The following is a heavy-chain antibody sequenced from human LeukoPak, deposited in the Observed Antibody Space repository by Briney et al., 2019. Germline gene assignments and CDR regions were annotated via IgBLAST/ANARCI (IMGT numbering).Heavy chain of an antibody. CDR2: IYYSGSA. J-gene: IGHJ3*02. V-gene: IGHV4-28*01. CDR3: ARNQAVASNHGAMDI. Sequence: SDTLSLTCAVSGYSISSSNWWGWFRQPPGKRLEWIGYIYYSGSAYYNTSLNSRITMSVDTSKNQFSLKLSSVTAVDTAVYYCARNQAVASNHGAMDIWGQGTMVIVSS. D-gene: IGHD6-19*01. CDR1: GYSISSSNW.